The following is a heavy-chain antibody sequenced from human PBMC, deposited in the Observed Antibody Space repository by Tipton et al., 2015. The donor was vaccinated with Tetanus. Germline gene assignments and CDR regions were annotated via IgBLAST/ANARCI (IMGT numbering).Heavy chain of an antibody. CDR1: GASISDKKYY. V-gene: IGHV4-39*02. CDR2: IYFKGDT. Sequence: TLSLTCTVSGASISDKKYYWGWIRQAPGKGLEWIASIYFKGDTYYIPSLKSRLTIDVDTSQNLFSLRLTSVTAADTAVYYCARAGFEGSSSSGYFDHWGLGVLVTVSS. CDR3: ARAGFEGSSSSGYFDH. J-gene: IGHJ4*02. D-gene: IGHD2-2*01.